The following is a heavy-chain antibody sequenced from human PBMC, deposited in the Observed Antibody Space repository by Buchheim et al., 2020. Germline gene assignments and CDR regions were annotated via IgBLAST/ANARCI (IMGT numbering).Heavy chain of an antibody. CDR2: INSDGSST. V-gene: IGHV3-74*01. D-gene: IGHD5-12*01. CDR1: GFTFSSYC. CDR3: AKADSDYDYYDY. Sequence: EVQLVESGGGLVQPGGSLRLSCAASGFTFSSYCMHWVRQAPGKGLVWVSRINSDGSSTSYADSVKGRFTISRDNANNKLYLQMNSVKAEDTAVYYCAKADSDYDYYDYWGQGTL. J-gene: IGHJ4*02.